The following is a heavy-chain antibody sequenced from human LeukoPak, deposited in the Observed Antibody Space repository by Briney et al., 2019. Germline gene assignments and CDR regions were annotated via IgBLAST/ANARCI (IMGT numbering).Heavy chain of an antibody. Sequence: GGSLRLSCAASGFTFSSYAMSWVRQAPGKGLEWVSAISGSGGSTYYADSVKGRFTISRDNSKNTLYLQMNSLRAEDTAVYYCAKPHGPFCSGGTCRAHYYYMDVWGKGTTVTVSS. CDR2: ISGSGGST. D-gene: IGHD2-15*01. J-gene: IGHJ6*03. CDR1: GFTFSSYA. CDR3: AKPHGPFCSGGTCRAHYYYMDV. V-gene: IGHV3-23*01.